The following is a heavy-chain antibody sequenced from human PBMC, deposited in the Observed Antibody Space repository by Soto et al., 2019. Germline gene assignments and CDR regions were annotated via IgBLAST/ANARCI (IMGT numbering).Heavy chain of an antibody. V-gene: IGHV1-69*01. CDR3: ARGWSYDILTAYSY. D-gene: IGHD3-9*01. J-gene: IGHJ4*02. Sequence: QVQLVQSGAEVKKPGSSVKVSCKASGGTFSNYAISWVRQAPGQGIEWMGGITPIFGAANYAQKFQGRVTITADESTNTAYMELSSLRSEDTALYYCARGWSYDILTAYSYWGQGTLVTVSS. CDR2: ITPIFGAA. CDR1: GGTFSNYA.